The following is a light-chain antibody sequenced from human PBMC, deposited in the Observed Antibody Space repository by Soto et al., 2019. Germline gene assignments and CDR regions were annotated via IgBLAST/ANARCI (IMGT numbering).Light chain of an antibody. CDR1: QGISSY. CDR3: QQYYSYPLT. V-gene: IGKV1-8*01. CDR2: AAS. J-gene: IGKJ4*01. Sequence: AIRMTQSPSSFSASTGARVTITCRASQGISSYLAWYQQKPGKVPKLLIYAASTLQSGVPSRFSGSGSGPDFTLTISCLQSEDFATYCCQQYYSYPLTFGGGTKVEIK.